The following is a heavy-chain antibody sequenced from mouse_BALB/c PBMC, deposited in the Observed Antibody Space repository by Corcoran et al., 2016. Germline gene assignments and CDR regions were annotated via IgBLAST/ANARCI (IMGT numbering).Heavy chain of an antibody. V-gene: IGHV1S136*01. Sequence: EVQLQQSGPELVKPGASVKMSCKASGYTFTSYVMHWVKQKPGQGLEWIGYINPYNDGTKYNEKFKGKATLTSDKYSSTVYMELSSLTSEDSAVYYCAGRYDEAWFAYWGQGTLVTVSA. CDR3: AGRYDEAWFAY. J-gene: IGHJ3*01. D-gene: IGHD2-14*01. CDR1: GYTFTSYV. CDR2: INPYNDGT.